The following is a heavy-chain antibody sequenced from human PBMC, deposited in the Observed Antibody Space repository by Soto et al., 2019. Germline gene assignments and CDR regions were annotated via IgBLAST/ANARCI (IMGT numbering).Heavy chain of an antibody. V-gene: IGHV1-18*01. D-gene: IGHD3-10*01. CDR3: AREGYYSGSESYSPPRYYGMDV. Sequence: QVQLVQSGAEVKKPGASVKVSCKASGYSFTTYGISWVRQAPGQGLEWMGWISDYNGNTNYEKKFQGRVTMTTDTSTRTAYIELKSLRSDDTAVYYCAREGYYSGSESYSPPRYYGMDVWGQGTTVTVS. CDR2: ISDYNGNT. J-gene: IGHJ6*02. CDR1: GYSFTTYG.